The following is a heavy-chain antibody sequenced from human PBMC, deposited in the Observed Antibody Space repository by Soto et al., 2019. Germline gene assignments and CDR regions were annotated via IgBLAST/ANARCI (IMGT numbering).Heavy chain of an antibody. CDR3: TRQGDLYYYYMDV. D-gene: IGHD2-21*02. J-gene: IGHJ6*03. CDR2: IRSKANSYAT. CDR1: GFTFSGSA. V-gene: IGHV3-73*01. Sequence: EVQLVESGGGLVQPGGSLKLSCAASGFTFSGSAMHWVRQASGKGLEWVGRIRSKANSYATAYAASVKGRFTISRDDSKNTAYLQMNSLKTEDTAVYYCTRQGDLYYYYMDVWGKGTTVTVSS.